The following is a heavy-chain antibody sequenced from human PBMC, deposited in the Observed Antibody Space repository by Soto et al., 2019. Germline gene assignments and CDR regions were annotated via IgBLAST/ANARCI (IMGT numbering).Heavy chain of an antibody. CDR3: AKGYSGSYYLYYYYYYGMDV. Sequence: QVQLVESGGGVVQPGRSLRLSCAASGFTFSSYGMHWVRQAPGKGLEWVAVISYDGSNKYYADSVKGRFTISRDNSKNTLYLQMNSLRAEDTAVYYCAKGYSGSYYLYYYYYYGMDVWAKGPRSPSP. J-gene: IGHJ6*02. CDR2: ISYDGSNK. D-gene: IGHD3-10*01. V-gene: IGHV3-30*18. CDR1: GFTFSSYG.